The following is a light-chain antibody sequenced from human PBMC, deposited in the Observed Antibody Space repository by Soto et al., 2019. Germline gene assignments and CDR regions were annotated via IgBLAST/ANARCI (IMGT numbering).Light chain of an antibody. CDR3: QQYNNWPYT. J-gene: IGKJ2*01. CDR2: AAY. V-gene: IGKV3-15*01. CDR1: QSVSRN. Sequence: EIVMTQSPATLSVSPGERATLSCRASQSVSRNLAWYQQKPGQAPRLLISAAYSRATDVPARFSGSGSGTEFSLTISSLQSEDFSIYYCQQYNNWPYTFGQGPKMEIK.